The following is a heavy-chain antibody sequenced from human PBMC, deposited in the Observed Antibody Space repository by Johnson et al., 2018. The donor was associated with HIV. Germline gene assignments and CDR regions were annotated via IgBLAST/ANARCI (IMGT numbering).Heavy chain of an antibody. CDR3: ARRGYSSSGGAFDI. J-gene: IGHJ3*02. CDR2: INQDGRDR. CDR1: GFTFSSYA. V-gene: IGHV3-7*05. Sequence: VQLVESGGGVVQPGRSLKLSCAASGFTFSSYAMHWVRQAPGKGLEWVANINQDGRDRYYVASVQGRFIISRDNAKNSLYLQMNSLRAEDTALYYCARRGYSSSGGAFDIWGQGTMVTVSS. D-gene: IGHD6-6*01.